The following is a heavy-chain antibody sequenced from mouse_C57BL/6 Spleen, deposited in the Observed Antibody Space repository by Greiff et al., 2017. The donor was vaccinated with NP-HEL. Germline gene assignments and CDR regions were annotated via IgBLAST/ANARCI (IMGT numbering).Heavy chain of an antibody. D-gene: IGHD2-3*01. CDR2: INPSSGYT. V-gene: IGHV1-4*01. Sequence: QVQLQQSGAELARPGASVKMSCKASGYTFTSYTMHWVKQRPGQGLEWIGYINPSSGYTKYNQKFKDKATLTADKSSSTAYMQLSSLTSEDSAVYYCARGHDGTGGFAYWGQGTLVTVSA. CDR3: ARGHDGTGGFAY. J-gene: IGHJ3*01. CDR1: GYTFTSYT.